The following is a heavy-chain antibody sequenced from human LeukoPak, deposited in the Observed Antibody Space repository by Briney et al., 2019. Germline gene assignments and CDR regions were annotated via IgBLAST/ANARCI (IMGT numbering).Heavy chain of an antibody. Sequence: PSQTLSLTCTVSGGSISSGDYYWSWIRRPPGKGLEWIGYIYYSGSTYYNPSLKSRVTISVDTSKNQFSLKLSSVTAADTAVYYCATGRPFGELSNFDYWGQGTLVTVSS. CDR3: ATGRPFGELSNFDY. CDR1: GGSISSGDYY. D-gene: IGHD3-10*01. V-gene: IGHV4-30-4*01. J-gene: IGHJ4*02. CDR2: IYYSGST.